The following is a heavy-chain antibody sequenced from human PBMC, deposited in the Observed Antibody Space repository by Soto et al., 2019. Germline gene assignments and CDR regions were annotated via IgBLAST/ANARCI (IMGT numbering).Heavy chain of an antibody. D-gene: IGHD6-19*01. V-gene: IGHV3-48*01. Sequence: RLSCAASGFTFSSYSMNWVRQAPGKGLEWVSYISSSSSTIYYADSVKGRFTISRDNAKNSLYLQMNSLRAEDTAVYYCARDRRAVAGTFDIWGQGTMVTVSS. CDR3: ARDRRAVAGTFDI. CDR2: ISSSSSTI. CDR1: GFTFSSYS. J-gene: IGHJ3*02.